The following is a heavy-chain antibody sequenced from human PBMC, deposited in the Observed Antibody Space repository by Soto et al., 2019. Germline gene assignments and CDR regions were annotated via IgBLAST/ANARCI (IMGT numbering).Heavy chain of an antibody. V-gene: IGHV4-59*01. CDR1: GGSISSYY. CDR3: ARGVLRFLEWLSTPYMDV. CDR2: IYYSGST. D-gene: IGHD3-3*01. J-gene: IGHJ6*02. Sequence: SETLSLTCTVSGGSISSYYWSWIRQPPGKGLEWIGYIYYSGSTNYNPSLKSRVTISVDTSKNQFSLKLSSVTAADTAVYYCARGVLRFLEWLSTPYMDVWGQGTTVTVSS.